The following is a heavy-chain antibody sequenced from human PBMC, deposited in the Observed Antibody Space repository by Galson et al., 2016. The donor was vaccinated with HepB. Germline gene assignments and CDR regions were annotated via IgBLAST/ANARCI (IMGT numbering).Heavy chain of an antibody. J-gene: IGHJ6*02. CDR3: ARALRDDFWRGYYSGNLYYYGMDV. D-gene: IGHD3-3*01. Sequence: SLRLSCAASVLTFSNYWMYWARQAPGKGLVWVSRLNSDGSSASYAESVKGRFTISRDNAKNPLYLQANSLRDEDTAVYYCARALRDDFWRGYYSGNLYYYGMDVWGQGTTVTVSS. CDR1: VLTFSNYW. CDR2: LNSDGSSA. V-gene: IGHV3-74*01.